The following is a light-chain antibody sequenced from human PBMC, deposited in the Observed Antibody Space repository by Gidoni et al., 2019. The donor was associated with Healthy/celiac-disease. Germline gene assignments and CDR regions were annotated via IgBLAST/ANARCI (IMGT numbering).Light chain of an antibody. CDR1: QSINSA. Sequence: AIQLTQSPSSLSASVGDRVTITCRASQSINSALAWYQQKPGKAPALLIYHASTLESGVPSRFSGSGAGTDFTLTISSLQPEDFATYYCHHSNSYPQTFGQXTKVEIK. V-gene: IGKV1-13*02. CDR2: HAS. J-gene: IGKJ1*01. CDR3: HHSNSYPQT.